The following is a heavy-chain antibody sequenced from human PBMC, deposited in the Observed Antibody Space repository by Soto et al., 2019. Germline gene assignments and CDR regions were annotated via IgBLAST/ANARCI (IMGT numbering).Heavy chain of an antibody. CDR3: ATRDILTGYFDY. V-gene: IGHV1-24*01. Sequence: GASVKVSCKVSGYTLTELSMHWVRQAPGKGLEWMGGFDPEDGETIYAQKFQGRVTMTEDTSTDTAYMELSSLRSEDTAVYYCATRDILTGYFDYWGQGPLATVSS. CDR1: GYTLTELS. D-gene: IGHD3-9*01. CDR2: FDPEDGET. J-gene: IGHJ4*02.